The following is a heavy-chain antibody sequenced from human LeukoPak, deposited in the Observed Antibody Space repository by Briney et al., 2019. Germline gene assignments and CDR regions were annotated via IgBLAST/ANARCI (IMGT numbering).Heavy chain of an antibody. CDR2: ISSSGSTI. J-gene: IGHJ4*02. CDR1: GFTFSDYY. D-gene: IGHD1-26*01. CDR3: ARTSSSGSRLAGYFDY. Sequence: PGGSLRLSCAASGFTFSDYYMSWIRQAPGKGLEWVSYISSSGSTIYYADSVKGRFTISRDNAKNSLYLQMNSLRAEDTAVYYCARTSSSGSRLAGYFDYWGQGTLVTVSS. V-gene: IGHV3-11*04.